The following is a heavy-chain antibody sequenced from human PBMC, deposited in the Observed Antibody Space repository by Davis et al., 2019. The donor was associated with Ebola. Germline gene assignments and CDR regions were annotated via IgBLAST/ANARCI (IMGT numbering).Heavy chain of an antibody. Sequence: SETLPLTCAISGDSVSSNNVAWDWIRQSSSRGLEWLGRTYYRSKWRNDYAASVKSRITINPDTSKNQFSLQLNSVTPEDTAVYYCARDYGGPFNSWGQGTLVTVSS. V-gene: IGHV6-1*01. CDR3: ARDYGGPFNS. J-gene: IGHJ4*02. CDR2: TYYRSKWRN. D-gene: IGHD4-17*01. CDR1: GDSVSSNNVA.